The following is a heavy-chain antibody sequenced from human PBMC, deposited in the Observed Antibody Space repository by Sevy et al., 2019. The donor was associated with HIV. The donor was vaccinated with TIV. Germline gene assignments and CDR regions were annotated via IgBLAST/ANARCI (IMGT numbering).Heavy chain of an antibody. J-gene: IGHJ2*01. D-gene: IGHD2-2*01. Sequence: SETLSLTCTVSAVSITDYYWSWIRQPPGKGLEWIANIHYTGSTNYKPSLQSPVTISVDTSKNQFSLKLNSVTAADTAVYYCARDWGTPAAHYWYFDLWGRGTLVTVSS. CDR2: IHYTGST. CDR3: ARDWGTPAAHYWYFDL. CDR1: AVSITDYY. V-gene: IGHV4-59*01.